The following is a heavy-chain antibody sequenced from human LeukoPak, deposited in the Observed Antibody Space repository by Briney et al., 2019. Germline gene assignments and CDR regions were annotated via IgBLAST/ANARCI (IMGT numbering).Heavy chain of an antibody. V-gene: IGHV7-4-1*02. CDR3: ARLVDTAMFENAFDF. D-gene: IGHD5-18*01. CDR1: GYTFTSYA. Sequence: ASVKVSCKASGYTFTSYAMNWVRQAPGQGLEWMGWINTNTGNPTYAQGFTGRFVFSLDTSVSTAYLQISSLKAEDTAVYYCARLVDTAMFENAFDFWGQGTMVTVSS. CDR2: INTNTGNP. J-gene: IGHJ3*01.